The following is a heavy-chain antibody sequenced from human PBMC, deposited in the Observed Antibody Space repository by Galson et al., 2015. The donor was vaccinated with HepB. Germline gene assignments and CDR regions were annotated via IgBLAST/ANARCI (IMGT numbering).Heavy chain of an antibody. CDR1: GFTFSSYS. D-gene: IGHD2-2*01. J-gene: IGHJ6*02. Sequence: SLRLSCAASGFTFSSYSMNWVRQAPGKGLEWVSSISSSSSYIYYADSVKGRFTISRDNAKNSLYLQMNSLRAEDTAVYYCAGVVPAAMQPYYYYYGMDVWGQGTTVTVSS. CDR2: ISSSSSYI. CDR3: AGVVPAAMQPYYYYYGMDV. V-gene: IGHV3-21*04.